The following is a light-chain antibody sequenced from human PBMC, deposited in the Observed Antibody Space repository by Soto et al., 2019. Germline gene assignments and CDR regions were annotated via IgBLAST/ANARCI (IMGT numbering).Light chain of an antibody. CDR1: QDISNF. J-gene: IGKJ4*01. CDR2: DVS. V-gene: IGKV1-33*01. CDR3: QQYDKPPVT. Sequence: DIQMTQSPSSLSASVGDRVTITCQASQDISNFLNWYHQTPVKAPRLLIYDVSNLQPGVASRFSGSGSGTDITFTINNLQPEDIGTFYCQQYDKPPVTFGGGTKVEIK.